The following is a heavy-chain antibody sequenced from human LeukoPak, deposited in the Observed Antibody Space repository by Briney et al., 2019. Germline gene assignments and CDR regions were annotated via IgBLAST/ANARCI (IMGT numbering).Heavy chain of an antibody. Sequence: SETLSLICIVSGASISTNTHYWGWVRQPPGKGLEWIASIHHTGTPYYNPSLKSRVTISVDTSKNQFSLQFSSVIAADTAVYYCMRHASGEPPHYWGQGTLVTVSS. D-gene: IGHD7-27*01. CDR1: GASISTNTHY. CDR2: IHHTGTP. J-gene: IGHJ4*02. CDR3: MRHASGEPPHY. V-gene: IGHV4-39*01.